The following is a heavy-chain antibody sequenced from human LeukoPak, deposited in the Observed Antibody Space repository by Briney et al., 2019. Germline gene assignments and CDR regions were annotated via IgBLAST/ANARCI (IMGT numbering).Heavy chain of an antibody. J-gene: IGHJ5*02. CDR1: SGSISSYY. D-gene: IGHD6-19*01. CDR2: FHYSGST. CDR3: AKAPYSSGFHWFDP. V-gene: IGHV4-59*01. Sequence: PSETLSLTCTVSSGSISSYYWTWIRQPPGKGLEWIGYFHYSGSTNYNPSLKSRVTISVDTSKNQFSLKLRSVTAADTAVYYCAKAPYSSGFHWFDPWGQGTLVTVSS.